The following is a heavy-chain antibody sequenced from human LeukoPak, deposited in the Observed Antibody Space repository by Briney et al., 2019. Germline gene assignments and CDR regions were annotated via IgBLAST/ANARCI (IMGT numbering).Heavy chain of an antibody. J-gene: IGHJ6*03. D-gene: IGHD3-10*01. CDR2: IHYSGST. CDR1: GGSISSYY. Sequence: SETLSLTCTVSGGSISSYYWGWIRQPPGKGLEWIANIHYSGSTNYNPSLKSRVTISVDKSKNQFSLKLSSVTAADTAVYYCARDSDAHYYMDVWGKGTTVTVSS. CDR3: ARDSDAHYYMDV. V-gene: IGHV4-59*12.